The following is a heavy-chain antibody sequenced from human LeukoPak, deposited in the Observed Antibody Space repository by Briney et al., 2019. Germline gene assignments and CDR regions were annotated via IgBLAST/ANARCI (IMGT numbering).Heavy chain of an antibody. J-gene: IGHJ4*02. V-gene: IGHV3-53*01. CDR2: IYSGGST. CDR1: GFTVSSNY. D-gene: IGHD3-22*01. CDR3: AKEDKAYYYDSSGYSDY. Sequence: GGSLRLSCAASGFTVSSNYMSWVRQAPGKGLEWVSVIYSGGSTYYADSVKGRFTISRDNSKNTLYLQMNSLRAEDTAVYYCAKEDKAYYYDSSGYSDYWGQGTLFTVSS.